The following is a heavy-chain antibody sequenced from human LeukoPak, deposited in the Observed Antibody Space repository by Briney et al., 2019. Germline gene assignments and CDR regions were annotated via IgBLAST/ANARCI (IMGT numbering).Heavy chain of an antibody. CDR2: ISHDGGST. J-gene: IGHJ3*02. CDR3: ARAGDSRAYSFNAFDI. CDR1: GFIFSNYA. V-gene: IGHV3-64*01. Sequence: GGSLRLSCAASGFIFSNYAMHWVRQAPGKGLEYVSVISHDGGSTYYANSAKDRFTISRDNSKSTLYLQMGSLRADDMAVYYCARAGDSRAYSFNAFDIWGPRTRVTVSS. D-gene: IGHD3-22*01.